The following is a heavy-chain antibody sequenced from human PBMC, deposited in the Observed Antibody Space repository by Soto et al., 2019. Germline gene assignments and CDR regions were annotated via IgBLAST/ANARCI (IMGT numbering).Heavy chain of an antibody. CDR2: IYYSGNT. CDR1: GGSISSSSYY. D-gene: IGHD3-9*01. Sequence: SETLSLTCTVSGGSISSSSYYCGWIRQPPRKGLEWIGSIYYSGNTYYNPSLKSRVTISVDTSKNQFSLKLSSVTAADTAGYYCARHWAYDISPFDPWGQGTLVTVSS. CDR3: ARHWAYDISPFDP. J-gene: IGHJ5*02. V-gene: IGHV4-39*01.